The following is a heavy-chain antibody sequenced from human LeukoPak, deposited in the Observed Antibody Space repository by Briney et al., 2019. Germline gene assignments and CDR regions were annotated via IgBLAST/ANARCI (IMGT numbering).Heavy chain of an antibody. V-gene: IGHV3-21*01. CDR2: IRSSSSYI. J-gene: IGHJ4*02. Sequence: GGSLRLSCAASGFTFSSYSMNWVRQAPGKGLEWVSSIRSSSSYICYADSVKGRFTISRDNAKNSLYLQMNNLRAEDTAVYYCAKTNFNYDFLTGYDYFDYWGQGTLVTVSS. D-gene: IGHD3-9*01. CDR1: GFTFSSYS. CDR3: AKTNFNYDFLTGYDYFDY.